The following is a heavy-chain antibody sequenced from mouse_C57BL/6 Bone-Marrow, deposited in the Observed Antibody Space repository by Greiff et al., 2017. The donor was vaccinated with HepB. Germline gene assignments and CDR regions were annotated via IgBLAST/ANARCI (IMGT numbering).Heavy chain of an antibody. Sequence: LQESGPELVKPGASVKISCKASGYAFSSSWMNWVKQRPGKGLEWIGRIYPGDGDTNYNGKFKGKATLTADKSSSTAYMQLSSLTSEDSAVYFCARSYYYGSSYGAWFAYWGQGTLVTVSA. D-gene: IGHD1-1*01. V-gene: IGHV1-82*01. CDR1: GYAFSSSW. CDR3: ARSYYYGSSYGAWFAY. CDR2: IYPGDGDT. J-gene: IGHJ3*01.